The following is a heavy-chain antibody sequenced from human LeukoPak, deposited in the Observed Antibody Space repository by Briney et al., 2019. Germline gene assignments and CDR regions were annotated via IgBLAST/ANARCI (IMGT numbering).Heavy chain of an antibody. CDR3: AREGGYSSSYDF. J-gene: IGHJ4*02. V-gene: IGHV1-18*01. Sequence: ASVKVSCKASGYTFTSYGISWVRQAPGQGLEWMGWISAYNGNTNYAQKLQDRVTMTTDTSTSTVYMELRSLRSDDTAVYYCAREGGYSSSYDFWGQGTLVTVSS. CDR2: ISAYNGNT. CDR1: GYTFTSYG. D-gene: IGHD6-6*01.